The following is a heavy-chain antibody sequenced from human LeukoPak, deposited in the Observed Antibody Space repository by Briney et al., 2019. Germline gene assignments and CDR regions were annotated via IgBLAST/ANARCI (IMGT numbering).Heavy chain of an antibody. CDR2: ISYDGSNK. D-gene: IGHD3-16*01. Sequence: GGSLRLSCAASGFTFSSYAMHWVSQAPGKGLEWVAVISYDGSNKYYADSVKGRFTISRDDSKNTLYLQMNSLRAEDTAVYYCARDETLSVWGQGTLVTVSS. V-gene: IGHV3-30-3*01. J-gene: IGHJ4*02. CDR3: ARDETLSV. CDR1: GFTFSSYA.